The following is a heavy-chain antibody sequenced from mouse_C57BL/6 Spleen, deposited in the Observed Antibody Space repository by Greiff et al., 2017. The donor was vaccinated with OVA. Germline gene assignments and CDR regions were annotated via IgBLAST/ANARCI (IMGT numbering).Heavy chain of an antibody. CDR1: GFNIKDYY. CDR3: TTQIYYGYDDYYAMDY. V-gene: IGHV14-1*01. CDR2: IDPEDGDT. Sequence: DVQLQESGAELVRPGASVKLSCTASGFNIKDYYMHWVKQRPEQGLEWIGRIDPEDGDTEYAPKFQGKATMTADTSSNTAYLQLSSLTSEDTAVYYCTTQIYYGYDDYYAMDYWGQGTSVTVSS. D-gene: IGHD2-2*01. J-gene: IGHJ4*01.